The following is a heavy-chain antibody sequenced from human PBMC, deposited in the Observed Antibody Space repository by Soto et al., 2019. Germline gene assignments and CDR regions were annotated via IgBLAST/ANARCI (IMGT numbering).Heavy chain of an antibody. CDR1: GGSISSGGYY. Sequence: QVQLQESGPGLVKPSQTLSLTCTVSGGSISSGGYYWSWIRQHPGKGLEWIGYIYYSGSTYYNPSLKGRVTISVDTSKNQFSRKLSSVTAADTAVYYCARVWGITGYYFDYWGQGTLVTVSS. CDR3: ARVWGITGYYFDY. V-gene: IGHV4-31*03. CDR2: IYYSGST. D-gene: IGHD3-16*01. J-gene: IGHJ4*02.